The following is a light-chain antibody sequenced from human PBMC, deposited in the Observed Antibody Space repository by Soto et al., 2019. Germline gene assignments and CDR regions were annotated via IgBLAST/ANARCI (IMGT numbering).Light chain of an antibody. Sequence: QSALTQPASVSGSPGQSITISCTGSSSDIGDYNYVSWYQQHPGKAPKLIIYEVSNRPSGVFNRFSGSKSGNTASLTISGLQADDEADYYCSSYTSRSRLFGGGTKLTVL. V-gene: IGLV2-14*01. CDR1: SSDIGDYNY. CDR3: SSYTSRSRL. J-gene: IGLJ3*02. CDR2: EVS.